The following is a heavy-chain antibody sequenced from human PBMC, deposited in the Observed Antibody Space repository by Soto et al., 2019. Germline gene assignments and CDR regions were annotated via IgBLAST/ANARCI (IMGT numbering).Heavy chain of an antibody. CDR3: ARVDIVVVPAPMGTFDP. Sequence: ASVKVSCKASGYTFTSYGISWVRQAPGQGLEWMGWVSAYNGNTNYAQKLQGRVTMTTDTSTSTAYMELRSLRSDDTAVYYCARVDIVVVPAPMGTFDPWGQGTLVNV. CDR2: VSAYNGNT. D-gene: IGHD2-2*03. CDR1: GYTFTSYG. V-gene: IGHV1-18*04. J-gene: IGHJ5*02.